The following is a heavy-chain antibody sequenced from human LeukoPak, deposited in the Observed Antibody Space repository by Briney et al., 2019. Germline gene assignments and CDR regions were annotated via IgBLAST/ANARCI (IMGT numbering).Heavy chain of an antibody. V-gene: IGHV3-49*03. CDR1: GFTFGDYA. J-gene: IGHJ4*02. CDR3: AKASWFGELVPFDY. CDR2: IRSKAYGGTT. Sequence: PGGSLRLSCTASGFTFGDYAMSWFRQAPGKGLEWVGFIRSKAYGGTTEYAASVKGRFTISRDDSKSIAYLQMNSLKTEDTAVYYCAKASWFGELVPFDYWGQGTLVTVSS. D-gene: IGHD3-10*01.